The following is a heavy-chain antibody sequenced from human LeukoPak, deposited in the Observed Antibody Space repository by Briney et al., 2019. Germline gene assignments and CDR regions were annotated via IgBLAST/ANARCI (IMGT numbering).Heavy chain of an antibody. CDR3: AKEGSRGSQTGIDY. Sequence: PGGSLRLSCAASGFTFSSYGMHWVRQAPGKGLEWVAFIRYDGSNKYYADSVKGRFTISRDNSKNTLYLQMNSLRAEDTAVYYCAKEGSRGSQTGIDYWGQGTLVTVSS. V-gene: IGHV3-30*02. CDR1: GFTFSSYG. CDR2: IRYDGSNK. J-gene: IGHJ4*02. D-gene: IGHD3-16*01.